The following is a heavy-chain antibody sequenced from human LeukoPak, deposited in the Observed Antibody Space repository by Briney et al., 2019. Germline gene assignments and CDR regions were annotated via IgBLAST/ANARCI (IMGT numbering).Heavy chain of an antibody. CDR3: ARQDIVVVPAARRAFDI. CDR2: IIPIFGTA. J-gene: IGHJ3*02. Sequence: SVKVSCKASGGTFSSYAISWVRQAPGQGLEWMGGIIPIFGTANYAQKFQGRVTITTDESTSTAYMELSSLRSEDTAVYYCARQDIVVVPAARRAFDIWGQGTMVIVSS. D-gene: IGHD2-2*01. V-gene: IGHV1-69*05. CDR1: GGTFSSYA.